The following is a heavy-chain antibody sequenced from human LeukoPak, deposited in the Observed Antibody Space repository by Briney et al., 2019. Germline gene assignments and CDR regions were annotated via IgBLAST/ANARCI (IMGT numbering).Heavy chain of an antibody. J-gene: IGHJ5*01. V-gene: IGHV4-59*02. D-gene: IGHD2-2*02. CDR2: TFHTGIT. CDR1: GGSVTKYY. Sequence: PSETLSLTCTVSGGSVTKYYWHWIRQAPGKGLEWIGFTFHTGITNYNPSLKSRVAISVDTSKNQFSLKLTSVTAADTAVYFCARGLFPINRFESWGQGTLVTVSS. CDR3: ARGLFPINRFES.